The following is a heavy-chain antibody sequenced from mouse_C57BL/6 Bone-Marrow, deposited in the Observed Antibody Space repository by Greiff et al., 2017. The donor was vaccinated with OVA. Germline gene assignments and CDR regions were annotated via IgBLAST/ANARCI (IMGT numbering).Heavy chain of an antibody. CDR2: IDPENGDT. D-gene: IGHD2-4*01. CDR1: GFNFKDDY. CDR3: STDDYAGAMDY. Sequence: VQLQQSGAELVRPGASVKLSCTASGFNFKDDYMHWVKQRPEQGLEWIGWIDPENGDTEYASKFQGKATITADTSSNTAYLQLNSLTSEDTAVYYFSTDDYAGAMDYWGQGTSGTVSS. V-gene: IGHV14-4*01. J-gene: IGHJ4*01.